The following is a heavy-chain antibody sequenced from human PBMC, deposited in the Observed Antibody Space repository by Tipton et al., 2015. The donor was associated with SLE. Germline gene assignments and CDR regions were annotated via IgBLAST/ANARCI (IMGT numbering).Heavy chain of an antibody. CDR2: INHSGST. CDR3: ARDCTTGVCYTTSFDY. CDR1: GGSFSDYS. D-gene: IGHD2-8*01. Sequence: LRLSCAVYGGSFSDYSWSWIRQPPGKGLEWIGEINHSGSTNYNPSLESRVTISIDTSKNQFSLRLSSVTAADTAVYYCARDCTTGVCYTTSFDYWGQGTLVTVSP. V-gene: IGHV4-34*01. J-gene: IGHJ4*02.